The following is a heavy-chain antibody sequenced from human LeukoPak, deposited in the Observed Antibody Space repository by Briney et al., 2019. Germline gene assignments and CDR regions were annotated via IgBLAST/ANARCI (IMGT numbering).Heavy chain of an antibody. J-gene: IGHJ3*02. CDR3: AHRRPDYYDSSGYYGAFDI. CDR2: IYWNDDK. CDR1: GFSLSTSGVG. V-gene: IGHV2-5*01. D-gene: IGHD3-22*01. Sequence: GPTLVKPTQTLTLTCTFSGFSLSTSGVGVGWIRQPPGKALEWLALIYWNDDKRYSPSLRSRLTITKDTSKNQVVLTMTNMDPVDTATYYCAHRRPDYYDSSGYYGAFDIWGQGTMVTVSS.